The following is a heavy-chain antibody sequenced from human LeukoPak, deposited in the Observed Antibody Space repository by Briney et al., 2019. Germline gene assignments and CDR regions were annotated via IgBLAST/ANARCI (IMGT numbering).Heavy chain of an antibody. CDR1: GGSISSSTSGWGWY. D-gene: IGHD5-18*01. Sequence: SETLSLTCTVSGGSISSSTSGWGWYWGWIRQPPGKGLEWIGSIYYSGSTYYNPSLKGRVTISVDTSKNQFSLKLSSVTAADTAVYYCARLGYSYGYAFDIWGQGTMVTVSS. CDR3: ARLGYSYGYAFDI. J-gene: IGHJ3*02. CDR2: IYYSGST. V-gene: IGHV4-39*07.